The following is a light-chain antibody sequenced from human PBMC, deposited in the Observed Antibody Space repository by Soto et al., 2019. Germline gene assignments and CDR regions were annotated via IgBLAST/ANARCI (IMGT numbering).Light chain of an antibody. Sequence: EIVMTQSPATLSVSPGERATLSCRASQSVSSNLAWYQQKPGQAPRLLIYGASTRATGIPARFSGRGSGTEFTLTISSLPSEHGAVYYCQQCNDWPHTFGQGTKLEIK. CDR2: GAS. V-gene: IGKV3-15*01. CDR1: QSVSSN. CDR3: QQCNDWPHT. J-gene: IGKJ2*01.